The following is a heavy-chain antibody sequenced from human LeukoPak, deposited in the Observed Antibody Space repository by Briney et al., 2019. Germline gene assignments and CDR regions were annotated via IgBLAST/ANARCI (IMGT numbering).Heavy chain of an antibody. CDR1: GFTVSSNY. J-gene: IGHJ4*02. CDR2: TYSGGST. CDR3: ATKRGYNYGLDY. V-gene: IGHV3-53*01. D-gene: IGHD5-18*01. Sequence: GGSLRLSCAASGFTVSSNYMSWVRQAPGKGLEWVSVTYSGGSTYYADSVKGRFTISRDNSKNTLYLQMNSLRAEDAAVYYCATKRGYNYGLDYWGQGTLVTVSS.